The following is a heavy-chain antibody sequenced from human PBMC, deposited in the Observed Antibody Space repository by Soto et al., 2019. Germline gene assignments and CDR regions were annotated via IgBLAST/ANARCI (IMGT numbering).Heavy chain of an antibody. Sequence: PSETLSLTCTVSGGSISSSSYYWSWIRQPPGKGLEWIGEINHSGSTNYNPSLKSRVTISVDTSKNQFSLNLSSVTAADTAVYYCARDRLMATAGTARHYFGLDVWGQGTTVTVSS. CDR3: ARDRLMATAGTARHYFGLDV. CDR1: GGSISSSSYY. V-gene: IGHV4-39*07. CDR2: INHSGST. J-gene: IGHJ6*02. D-gene: IGHD5-18*01.